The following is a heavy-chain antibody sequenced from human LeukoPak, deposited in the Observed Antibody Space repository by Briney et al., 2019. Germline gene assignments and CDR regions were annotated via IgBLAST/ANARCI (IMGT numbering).Heavy chain of an antibody. CDR3: AFGTMIGVAPAVHFDY. CDR2: INPISGGT. Sequence: GASVKDFCMTSGYTFTGYYIHWVRQAPGQGLEWMGWINPISGGTNYAQKFQGRVTMTRDTSISTAYMELSRLTSDDTAVYYCAFGTMIGVAPAVHFDYWGQKTVVRVSS. J-gene: IGHJ4*02. D-gene: IGHD3-22*01. V-gene: IGHV1-2*02. CDR1: GYTFTGYY.